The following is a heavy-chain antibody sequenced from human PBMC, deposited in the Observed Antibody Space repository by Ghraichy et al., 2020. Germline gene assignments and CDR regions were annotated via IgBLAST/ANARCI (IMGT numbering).Heavy chain of an antibody. D-gene: IGHD3-3*01. J-gene: IGHJ6*02. Sequence: SETLSLTCTVSGGSISSGSYYWSWIRQPAGKGLEWIGRIYTSGSTNYNPSLKSRVTISVDTSKNQFSLKLSSVTAADTAVYYCARESRGRAYYDFWSGSENYYYYGMDVWGQGTTVTVSS. CDR3: ARESRGRAYYDFWSGSENYYYYGMDV. V-gene: IGHV4-61*02. CDR1: GGSISSGSYY. CDR2: IYTSGST.